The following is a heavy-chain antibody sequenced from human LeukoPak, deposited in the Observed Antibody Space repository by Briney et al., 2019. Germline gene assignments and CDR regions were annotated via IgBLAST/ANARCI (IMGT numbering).Heavy chain of an antibody. D-gene: IGHD5-24*01. CDR1: GSSISSGYY. Sequence: SETLSLTCTVSGSSISSGYYWGWIRQPPGKGLEWIGSIYHSGSTYYNPSLKSRVTISVDTSKNQFSLKLSSVTAADTAVYYCAREAGDVEMATVDYWGQGTLVTVSS. V-gene: IGHV4-38-2*02. CDR2: IYHSGST. CDR3: AREAGDVEMATVDY. J-gene: IGHJ4*02.